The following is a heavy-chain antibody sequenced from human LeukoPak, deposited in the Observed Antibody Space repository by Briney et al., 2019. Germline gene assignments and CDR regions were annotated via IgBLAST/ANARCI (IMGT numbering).Heavy chain of an antibody. CDR2: IKQDGSEK. Sequence: GGSLRLFCAASGFTFSSYWMSWVRQAPGKGLEWVANIKQDGSEKYYVDSVKGRFTISRDNAKNSLYLQMNSLRAEDTAVYYCARWGITMVRGVIDPSGDYGMDVWGKGTTVTVSS. CDR1: GFTFSSYW. J-gene: IGHJ6*04. V-gene: IGHV3-7*03. D-gene: IGHD3-10*01. CDR3: ARWGITMVRGVIDPSGDYGMDV.